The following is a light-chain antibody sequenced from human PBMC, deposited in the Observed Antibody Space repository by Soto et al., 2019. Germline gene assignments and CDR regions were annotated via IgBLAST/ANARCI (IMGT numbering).Light chain of an antibody. Sequence: DIQRTQSPSSLSACVGYRVTITCQASQNINNYLNWYQQKPGRAPKLLIYDASNLEAGVPSRFRGSGSGTDFTFTIRRLQPEDIATYYCQQYENLPTFGQGTRLEIK. CDR3: QQYENLPT. CDR1: QNINNY. CDR2: DAS. J-gene: IGKJ5*01. V-gene: IGKV1-33*01.